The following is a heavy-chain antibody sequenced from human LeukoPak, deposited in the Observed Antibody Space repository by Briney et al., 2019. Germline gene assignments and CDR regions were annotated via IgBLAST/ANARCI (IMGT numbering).Heavy chain of an antibody. CDR2: ISGSGGST. V-gene: IGHV3-23*01. CDR3: AELPDYIAAARTCFDY. CDR1: GFTFSSYA. Sequence: PGGSLRLSCAASGFTFSSYAMSWVRQAPGKGLEWVSAISGSGGSTYYADSVKGRFTISRDNSKNTLYLQMNSLRAEDTAVYYCAELPDYIAAARTCFDYWGQGTLVTVSS. D-gene: IGHD6-13*01. J-gene: IGHJ4*02.